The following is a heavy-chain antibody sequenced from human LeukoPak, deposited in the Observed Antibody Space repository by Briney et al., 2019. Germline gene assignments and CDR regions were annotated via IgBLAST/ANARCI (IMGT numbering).Heavy chain of an antibody. CDR1: GHTFTIYG. D-gene: IGHD3-22*01. J-gene: IGHJ4*02. V-gene: IGHV1-2*02. CDR3: ARSITMIVVVPDY. Sequence: ASVKVSCKASGHTFTIYGISWVRQAPGQGLEWMGWINPNSGGTNYAQKFQGRVTMTRDTSISTAYMELSRLRSDDTAVYYCARSITMIVVVPDYWGQGTLVTVSS. CDR2: INPNSGGT.